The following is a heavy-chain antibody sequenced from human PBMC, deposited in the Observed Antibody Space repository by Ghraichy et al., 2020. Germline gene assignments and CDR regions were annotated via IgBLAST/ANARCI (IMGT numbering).Heavy chain of an antibody. J-gene: IGHJ6*02. CDR1: RFSFEDYA. CDR3: AKSSSGSGSTGGMDV. V-gene: IGHV3-9*01. Sequence: GGSLRLSCTGSRFSFEDYAMHWVRQAPGKGLEWVSGISWNSGSIGYADSVKGRFTISRDNAKSSLYLQMNTLRAEDTALYYCAKSSSGSGSTGGMDVWGQGTTVTVSS. D-gene: IGHD3-22*01. CDR2: ISWNSGSI.